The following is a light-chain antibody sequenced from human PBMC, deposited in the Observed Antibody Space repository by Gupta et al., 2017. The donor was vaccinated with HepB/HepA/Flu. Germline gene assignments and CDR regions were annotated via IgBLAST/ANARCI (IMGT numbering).Light chain of an antibody. CDR1: QSLMYSDGHNY. Sequence: EIVMTQSPLSLPVTPGEPASISCRSSQSLMYSDGHNYLGWYLQKPGQSPQILIYLGSNRASGVPDRFSGSGSGTDFTLKISRVEAEDVGVYYCMQTLQSPLTFGQGTQVEIK. J-gene: IGKJ1*01. CDR3: MQTLQSPLT. V-gene: IGKV2-28*01. CDR2: LGS.